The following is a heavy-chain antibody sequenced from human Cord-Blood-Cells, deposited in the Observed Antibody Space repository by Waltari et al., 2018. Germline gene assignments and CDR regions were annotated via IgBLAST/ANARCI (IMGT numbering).Heavy chain of an antibody. D-gene: IGHD6-13*01. Sequence: HVQLVQSGAAVEKPGSSLRVSCTATGAPWSSSDTPGVGRATGQGLEWMGGIIPIFGTANYAQKFQGRVTITADESTSTAYMELSSLRSEDTAVYYCARFSDRTAALYYGMDVWGQGTTVTVSS. J-gene: IGHJ6*02. CDR2: IIPIFGTA. V-gene: IGHV1-69*01. CDR1: GAPWSSSD. CDR3: ARFSDRTAALYYGMDV.